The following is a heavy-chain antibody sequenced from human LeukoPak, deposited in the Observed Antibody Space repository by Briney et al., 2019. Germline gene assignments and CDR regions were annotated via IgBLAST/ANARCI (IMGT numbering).Heavy chain of an antibody. CDR1: GFTFSDYY. J-gene: IGHJ4*02. CDR2: TSSSSSYT. CDR3: ARDGGAAAGTFEYYFDY. V-gene: IGHV3-11*06. D-gene: IGHD6-13*01. Sequence: GGSLRLSCAASGFTFSDYYMSWIRQAPGKGLEWVSYTSSSSSYTNYADSVKGRFTISRDNAKNSLYLQMNSLRAEDTAVYYCARDGGAAAGTFEYYFDYWGQGTLVTVSS.